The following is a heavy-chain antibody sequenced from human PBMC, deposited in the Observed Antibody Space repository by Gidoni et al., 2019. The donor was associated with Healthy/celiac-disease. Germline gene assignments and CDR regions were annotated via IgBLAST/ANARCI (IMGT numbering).Heavy chain of an antibody. CDR2: IIPIFGTA. CDR3: ASGYSSGWARLVFDL. Sequence: QVQLVQSGAEVKKPGSSVKVSCQASGGTFLSYAISWVRQAPGQGLEWMGGIIPIFGTANYALKFQGRVTITADKSTSTAYMELSSLRSEDTAVYYCASGYSSGWARLVFDLWGRGTLVTVSS. J-gene: IGHJ2*01. V-gene: IGHV1-69*06. CDR1: GGTFLSYA. D-gene: IGHD6-19*01.